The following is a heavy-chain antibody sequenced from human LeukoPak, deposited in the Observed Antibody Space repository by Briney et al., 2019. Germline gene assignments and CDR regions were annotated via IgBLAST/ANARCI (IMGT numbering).Heavy chain of an antibody. CDR3: ASERGYYGSGRYGADFDY. CDR1: GFTFSSYA. D-gene: IGHD3-10*01. J-gene: IGHJ4*02. Sequence: GGSLRLSCAASGFTFSSYAMHWVRQAPGKGLEWVAVISYDGSNKYYADSVKGRCTISRDTSKNTLYLQMNSLRAEDTAVYYCASERGYYGSGRYGADFDYWGQGTLVTVSS. V-gene: IGHV3-30*04. CDR2: ISYDGSNK.